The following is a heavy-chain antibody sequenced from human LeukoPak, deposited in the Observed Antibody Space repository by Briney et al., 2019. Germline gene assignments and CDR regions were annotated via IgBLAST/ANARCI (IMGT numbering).Heavy chain of an antibody. V-gene: IGHV3-21*01. J-gene: IGHJ4*02. Sequence: GGSLRLSCAASGFTFSSSSLNWVRQAPGKGLEWVSSMNSSGSYIHYADSVKGRFTISRDSAKNSLYLQMNSLRAEDTAVYYCARDREYYNLLTGYKVSHYFDYWGQGTLVTVSS. D-gene: IGHD3-9*01. CDR1: GFTFSSSS. CDR3: ARDREYYNLLTGYKVSHYFDY. CDR2: MNSSGSYI.